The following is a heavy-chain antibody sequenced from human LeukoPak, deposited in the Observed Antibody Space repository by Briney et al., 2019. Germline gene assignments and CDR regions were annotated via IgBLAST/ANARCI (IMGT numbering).Heavy chain of an antibody. CDR3: AKLGEFWQWLVRLRGALGD. CDR1: GFTFSSYS. D-gene: IGHD6-19*01. CDR2: ISSSSSYI. V-gene: IGHV3-21*04. J-gene: IGHJ4*02. Sequence: GGSLRLSCAASGFTFSSYSMNWVRQAPGKGLEWVSSISSSSSYIYYADSVKGRFTISRDNSKNTLYLQMNSLRAEDTAVYYCAKLGEFWQWLVRLRGALGDWGQGTLVTVSS.